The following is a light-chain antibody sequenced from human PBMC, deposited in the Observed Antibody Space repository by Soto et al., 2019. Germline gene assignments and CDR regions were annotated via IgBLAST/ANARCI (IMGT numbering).Light chain of an antibody. V-gene: IGKV1-39*01. CDR3: QQIHGT. CDR1: QSIGNY. J-gene: IGKJ1*01. CDR2: DAT. Sequence: DIQVTQSPSSLSASVGDRVTITCRASQSIGNYLNWYQKKPGTAPKSLICDATNLQSGVPSRFRGSGSGTDFTLTISSLQPEDFATYYCQQIHGTFGQGTKVE.